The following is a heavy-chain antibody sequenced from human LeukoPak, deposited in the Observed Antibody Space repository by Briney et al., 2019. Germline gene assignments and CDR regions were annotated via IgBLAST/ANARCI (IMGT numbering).Heavy chain of an antibody. CDR3: ARDKIEGPTKLDY. CDR2: IKQVESEK. CDR1: GFTFSSYW. Sequence: GGSLRLSCAASGFTFSSYWMSWVRQAPGKGLEWVADIKQVESEKYYVASLKGRFTISRDNAKNSLYLQMNSLRAEDTAVYYCARDKIEGPTKLDYWGQGILVTVSS. D-gene: IGHD1-1*01. V-gene: IGHV3-7*01. J-gene: IGHJ4*02.